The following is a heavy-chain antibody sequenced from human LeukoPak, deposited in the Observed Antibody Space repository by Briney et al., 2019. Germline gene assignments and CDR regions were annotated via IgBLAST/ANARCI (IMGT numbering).Heavy chain of an antibody. CDR1: GFAVSNFW. CDR2: IRQDGSER. Sequence: GGSLRLSCAASGFAVSNFWMSWVRQAPGKGLEWVANIRQDGSERNYVDSVKGRFTISRDNAKNSVYLQMNSLRAEDTAVYYCTRDRGVVVVAATRPDYWGQGTLVTVSS. V-gene: IGHV3-7*01. D-gene: IGHD2-15*01. J-gene: IGHJ4*02. CDR3: TRDRGVVVVAATRPDY.